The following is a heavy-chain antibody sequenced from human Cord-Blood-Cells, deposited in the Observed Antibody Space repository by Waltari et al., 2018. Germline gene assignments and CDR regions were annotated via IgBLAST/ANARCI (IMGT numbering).Heavy chain of an antibody. CDR1: GFTFSSYA. J-gene: IGHJ4*02. D-gene: IGHD3-16*02. CDR3: ARDPYVWGSYRLYYFDY. Sequence: QVQLVESEGGVVQPGRSLRLSCAASGFTFSSYAMHWVRQAPGKGLGWVAVISYDGSNKYYADSVKGRFTISRDNSKNTLYLQMNSLRSEDTAVYYCARDPYVWGSYRLYYFDYWGQGTLVTVSS. CDR2: ISYDGSNK. V-gene: IGHV3-30-3*01.